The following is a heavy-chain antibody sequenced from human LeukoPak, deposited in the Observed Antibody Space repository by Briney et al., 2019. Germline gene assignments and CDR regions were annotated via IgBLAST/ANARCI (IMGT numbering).Heavy chain of an antibody. V-gene: IGHV3-33*01. J-gene: IGHJ4*02. CDR3: ARDFTYYIDY. CDR2: TWYDRSYE. Sequence: GRSLRLSCAAAGFTFRSHGMHWVRQTPGKGLEWVAVTWYDRSYEYYANSVKGRFTISRDNSKNTLYLQMNSLRAEDTAVYYCARDFTYYIDYWGQGTLVTVSS. CDR1: GFTFRSHG.